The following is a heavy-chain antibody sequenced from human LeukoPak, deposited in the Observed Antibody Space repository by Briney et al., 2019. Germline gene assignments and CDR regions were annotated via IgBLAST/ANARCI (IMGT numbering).Heavy chain of an antibody. CDR3: ARDQYYYGSGSYLNYYYYYGMDV. D-gene: IGHD3-10*01. Sequence: SETLSLTCTVSGGSISSYYWSWIRQPPGKGLEWIGYIYYSGSTKYNPSLKSRVTISVDTSKNQISLKLSSVTAADTAVYYCARDQYYYGSGSYLNYYYYYGMDVWGHGTTVTVSS. CDR1: GGSISSYY. CDR2: IYYSGST. V-gene: IGHV4-59*01. J-gene: IGHJ6*02.